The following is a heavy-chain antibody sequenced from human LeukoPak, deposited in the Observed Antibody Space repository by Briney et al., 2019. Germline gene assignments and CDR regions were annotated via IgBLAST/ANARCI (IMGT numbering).Heavy chain of an antibody. CDR3: ERVPRYCSGGSCYPD. Sequence: GSLRLSCTASGFNFGDYAVSWVRQPPGKGLEWIGEINNRGSTYYNPSLKSRVTISVDTSKNQFSLKLSSVTAADTAVYYCERVPRYCSGGSCYPDWGQGTLVTVSS. V-gene: IGHV4-34*01. J-gene: IGHJ4*02. CDR1: GFNFGDYA. D-gene: IGHD2-15*01. CDR2: INNRGST.